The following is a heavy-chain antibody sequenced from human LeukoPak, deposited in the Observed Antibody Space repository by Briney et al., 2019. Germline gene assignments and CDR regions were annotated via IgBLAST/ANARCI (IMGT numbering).Heavy chain of an antibody. CDR1: GFTFSSFG. J-gene: IGHJ4*02. V-gene: IGHV3-30*02. CDR2: INYNGRDK. CDR3: AKDSPSYYPDS. Sequence: GGSLRLSCAASGFTFSSFGMHWVRQAPGKGLEWVSFINYNGRDKYYADSVKGRFTISRDSSKNTLSLQMNSLRAEDTAVYFCAKDSPSYYPDSWGQGTLVTVSS. D-gene: IGHD3-10*01.